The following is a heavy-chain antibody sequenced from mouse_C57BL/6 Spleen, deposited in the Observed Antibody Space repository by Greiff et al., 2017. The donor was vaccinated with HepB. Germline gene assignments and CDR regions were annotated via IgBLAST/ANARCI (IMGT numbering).Heavy chain of an antibody. CDR2: IYPGDGDT. Sequence: VKLMESGAELVKPGASVKISCKASGYAFSSYWMNWVKQRPGKGLEWIGQIYPGDGDTNYNGKFKGKATLTADKSSSTAYMQLSSLTSEDSAVYFCARGGYSNYVGYWGQVTTLTVSS. V-gene: IGHV1-80*01. CDR1: GYAFSSYW. J-gene: IGHJ2*01. CDR3: ARGGYSNYVGY. D-gene: IGHD2-5*01.